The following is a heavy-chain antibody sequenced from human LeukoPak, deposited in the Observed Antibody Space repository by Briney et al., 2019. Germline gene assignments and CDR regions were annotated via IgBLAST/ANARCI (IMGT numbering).Heavy chain of an antibody. J-gene: IGHJ4*02. Sequence: GSLRLSCAASGFTFSSYAMHWVRQAPGKGLEWVAVISYDGSNKYYADSVKGRFTISRDISKNTLYLQMNSLRAEDTAVYCCARDLTYYDSSGYHDYWGQGTLVTVSS. V-gene: IGHV3-30-3*01. CDR1: GFTFSSYA. D-gene: IGHD3-22*01. CDR2: ISYDGSNK. CDR3: ARDLTYYDSSGYHDY.